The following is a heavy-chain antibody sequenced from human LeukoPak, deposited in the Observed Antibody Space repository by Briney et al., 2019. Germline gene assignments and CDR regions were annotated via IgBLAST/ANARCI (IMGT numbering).Heavy chain of an antibody. V-gene: IGHV4-4*07. CDR3: ARDNEGQSSSWRYFDY. D-gene: IGHD6-13*01. J-gene: IGHJ4*02. Sequence: SETLSLTCTVSGGSISSYYWSWIRQPAGKGLEWIGRIYTSGSTNYNPSLKSRVTMSVDTSKNQFSLKLSSVTAADTAVYYCARDNEGQSSSWRYFDYWGQGTLVTVSS. CDR1: GGSISSYY. CDR2: IYTSGST.